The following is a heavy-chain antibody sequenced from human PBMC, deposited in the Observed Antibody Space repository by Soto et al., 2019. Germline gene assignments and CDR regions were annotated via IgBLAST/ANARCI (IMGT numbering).Heavy chain of an antibody. J-gene: IGHJ4*02. Sequence: ASVKVSCKASGYTFTSYAMHWVRQAPGQRLEWMGWINAGNGNAKYSQKFQGRVTITRDTSASTAYMELSSLRSEDTAVCYCASILVGATTDTFDYWGQGTLVTVS. CDR3: ASILVGATTDTFDY. D-gene: IGHD1-26*01. V-gene: IGHV1-3*01. CDR1: GYTFTSYA. CDR2: INAGNGNA.